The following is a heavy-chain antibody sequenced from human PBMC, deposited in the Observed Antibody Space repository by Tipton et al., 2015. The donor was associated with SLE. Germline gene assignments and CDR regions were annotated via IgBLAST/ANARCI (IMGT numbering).Heavy chain of an antibody. D-gene: IGHD3-22*01. V-gene: IGHV4-59*01. CDR3: ARGMFDSRGYSNAFDM. CDR1: GVSITTSS. Sequence: TLSLTCTVSGVSITTSSWSWIRQTPGKGLEWIGYISDSGSTNSNPSLKSRVALSLDTSKNQISLNLNSVTAADTAVYYCARGMFDSRGYSNAFDMWSQGTPVTVSS. CDR2: ISDSGST. J-gene: IGHJ3*02.